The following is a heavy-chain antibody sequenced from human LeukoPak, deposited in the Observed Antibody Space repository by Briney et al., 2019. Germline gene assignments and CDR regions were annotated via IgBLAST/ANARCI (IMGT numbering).Heavy chain of an antibody. Sequence: GASVKVSCKASGGTFSSYAISWVRQAPGQGLEWMGGIIPIFGTANYAQKFQGRVTITADESTSTAYMELSSLRSEDTAVYYCARGGPPGIAAAYYFDYWGQGTLVTVSS. V-gene: IGHV1-69*13. CDR2: IIPIFGTA. CDR1: GGTFSSYA. CDR3: ARGGPPGIAAAYYFDY. J-gene: IGHJ4*02. D-gene: IGHD6-13*01.